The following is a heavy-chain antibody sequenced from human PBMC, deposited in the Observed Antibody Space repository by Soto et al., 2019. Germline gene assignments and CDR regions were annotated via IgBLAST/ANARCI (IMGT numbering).Heavy chain of an antibody. J-gene: IGHJ4*02. Sequence: GASVKGPCKASGYTFTGNYMHWVRQAPGQGLEWMGLINPSSGGTNFAQKFQGRVTMTWDTSISTAYMEVRSLRSDDTAIYYCARGYCSSIGCSHYFDSWGQGTPVTVSS. CDR2: INPSSGGT. V-gene: IGHV1-2*06. CDR1: GYTFTGNY. D-gene: IGHD2-2*01. CDR3: ARGYCSSIGCSHYFDS.